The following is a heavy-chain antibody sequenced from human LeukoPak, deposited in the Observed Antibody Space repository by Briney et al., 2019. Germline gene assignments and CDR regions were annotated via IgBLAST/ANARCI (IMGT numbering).Heavy chain of an antibody. J-gene: IGHJ4*02. CDR3: AKDILPTTDFDY. Sequence: GGSLGLSCAASGFTFSSYAMSWVRQAPGKGLEWVSAISGSGGSTYYADSVKGRFTISRDNSKNTLYLQMNSLRAEDTAVYYCAKDILPTTDFDYWGQGTLVTVSS. D-gene: IGHD1-26*01. V-gene: IGHV3-23*01. CDR2: ISGSGGST. CDR1: GFTFSSYA.